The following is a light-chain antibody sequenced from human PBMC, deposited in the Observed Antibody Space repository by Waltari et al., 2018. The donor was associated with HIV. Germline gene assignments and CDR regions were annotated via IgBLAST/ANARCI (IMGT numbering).Light chain of an antibody. J-gene: IGLJ3*02. CDR2: DSA. CDR1: CDAIGASHS. V-gene: IGLV2-11*01. CDR3: CSYAGSCTGV. Sequence: QSALTEPRSVSGSPGQLVTIPCTGSCDAIGASHSVSWYQLHPGKAPKLMVDDSAQRPSGVPELFSGCRSGNTASLTISALQPEDEADYCCCSYAGSCTGVFGGGTRLTVL.